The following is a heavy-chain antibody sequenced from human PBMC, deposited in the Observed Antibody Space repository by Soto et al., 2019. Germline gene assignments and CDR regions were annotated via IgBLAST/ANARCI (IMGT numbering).Heavy chain of an antibody. CDR1: GNTFTSYA. Sequence: QVQLVQSGAEVKKPGASVKVSCKASGNTFTSYAIHWVRQAPGQRLEWMGWINAGNGNTKYSQKFQGRVIITRDTSAGTAYMELRSLRSEDTAVYYCATPIVAFYWGQGTLVTVSS. CDR2: INAGNGNT. V-gene: IGHV1-3*01. J-gene: IGHJ4*02. CDR3: ATPIVAFY. D-gene: IGHD5-12*01.